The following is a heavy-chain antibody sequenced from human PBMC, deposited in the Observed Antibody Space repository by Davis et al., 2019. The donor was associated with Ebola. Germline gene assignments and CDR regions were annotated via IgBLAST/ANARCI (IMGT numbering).Heavy chain of an antibody. D-gene: IGHD6-13*01. CDR1: GFTFSSYW. CDR3: ARDLSSRSSWYVGYYYGMDV. Sequence: PGGSLRLSCAASGFTFSSYWMSWVRQAPGKGLEWVANIKQDGSEKYYVDSVKGRFTISRVNAKNSLYLQMNSLRAEDTAVYYCARDLSSRSSWYVGYYYGMDVWGQGTTVTVSS. J-gene: IGHJ6*02. CDR2: IKQDGSEK. V-gene: IGHV3-7*03.